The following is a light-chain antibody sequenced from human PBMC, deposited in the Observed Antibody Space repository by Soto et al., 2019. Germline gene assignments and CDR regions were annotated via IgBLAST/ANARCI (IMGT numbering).Light chain of an antibody. V-gene: IGKV3-11*01. J-gene: IGKJ4*01. CDR3: QQRNSWPLT. Sequence: DIVMTQSPATLSVSPGGRATLSCRASPSVTNFLAWYQQKPGQAPRLLIYGTSSRATGIPDRFSGSGSGTDFTLTISSLEPEDFAFYYCQQRNSWPLTFGGGTKVDIK. CDR1: PSVTNF. CDR2: GTS.